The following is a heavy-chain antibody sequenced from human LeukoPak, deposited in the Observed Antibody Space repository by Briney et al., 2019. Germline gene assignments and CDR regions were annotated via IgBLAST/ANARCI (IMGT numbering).Heavy chain of an antibody. CDR1: GFDFTAHW. J-gene: IGHJ2*01. CDR2: IKHDGSEN. V-gene: IGHV3-7*01. D-gene: IGHD2-21*02. CDR3: ARTRVVTRGGYWYFDV. Sequence: GGSLRLSCATSGFDFTAHWMSWVRQAPGKRLEWVANIKHDGSENYYVDSVKGRFTISRDYAKDSVYLQMNSLRVDDTAVYYCARTRVVTRGGYWYFDVWGRGTLVTVSS.